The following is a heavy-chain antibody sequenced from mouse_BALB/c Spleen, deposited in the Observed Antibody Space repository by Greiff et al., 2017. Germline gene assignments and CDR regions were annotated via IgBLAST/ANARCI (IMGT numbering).Heavy chain of an antibody. Sequence: EVKVVESGGGLVQPGGSRKLSCAASGFTFSSFGMHWVRQAPEKGLEWVAYISSGSSTIYYADTVKGRFTISRDNPKNTLFLQMTSLRSEDTAMYYCALDSSGGWGQGTLVTVSA. V-gene: IGHV5-17*02. D-gene: IGHD3-2*01. CDR2: ISSGSSTI. CDR1: GFTFSSFG. CDR3: ALDSSGG. J-gene: IGHJ3*01.